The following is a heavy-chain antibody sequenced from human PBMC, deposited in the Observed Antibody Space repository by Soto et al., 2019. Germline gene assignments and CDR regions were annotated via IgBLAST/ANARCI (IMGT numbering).Heavy chain of an antibody. Sequence: GESLKISCNGSGYNSINHWIAWVRQMPGKGLEWMGIVYPDDSDTRYSPSFQGQVTISADKSISTAYLQWSSLEASDTAMYYCARPTYCSSTHCSPFDYWGQGTLVTVSS. V-gene: IGHV5-51*01. J-gene: IGHJ4*02. D-gene: IGHD2-2*01. CDR2: VYPDDSDT. CDR1: GYNSINHW. CDR3: ARPTYCSSTHCSPFDY.